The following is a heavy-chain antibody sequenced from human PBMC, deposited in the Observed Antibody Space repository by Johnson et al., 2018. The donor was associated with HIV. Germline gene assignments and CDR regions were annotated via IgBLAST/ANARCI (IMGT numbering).Heavy chain of an antibody. CDR3: AKEKDVEMATDAFDI. J-gene: IGHJ3*02. Sequence: EVQLVESGGGVVRPGGSLRLSCAASGFNFDDYGMSWVRQAPGKGLEWVSGINWNGGSTGYADSVKGRFTISRDNSKNTLYLQMFSLRAEDTAVYFCAKEKDVEMATDAFDIWGQGTMVTVSS. V-gene: IGHV3-20*04. D-gene: IGHD5-24*01. CDR1: GFNFDDYG. CDR2: INWNGGST.